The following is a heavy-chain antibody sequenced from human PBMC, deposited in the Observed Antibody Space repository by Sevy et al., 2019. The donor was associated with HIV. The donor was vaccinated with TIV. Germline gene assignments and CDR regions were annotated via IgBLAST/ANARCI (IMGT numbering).Heavy chain of an antibody. V-gene: IGHV3-7*03. Sequence: GGSLRLSCAASGFTFSSYWMSWVRQAPGKGLEWVANIKQDGSEKYYVDSVKGGFTISRDNAKNSLYLQMNSLRAEDTAVYYCARDYSGSYYYSRYYFDYWGQGTLVTVSS. CDR2: IKQDGSEK. J-gene: IGHJ4*02. CDR1: GFTFSSYW. D-gene: IGHD1-26*01. CDR3: ARDYSGSYYYSRYYFDY.